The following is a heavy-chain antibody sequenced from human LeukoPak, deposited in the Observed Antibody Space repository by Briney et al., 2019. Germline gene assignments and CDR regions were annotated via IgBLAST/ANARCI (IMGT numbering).Heavy chain of an antibody. CDR1: GFTFSSYW. D-gene: IGHD1-26*01. CDR3: ARLGELRWARAAFDI. J-gene: IGHJ3*02. V-gene: IGHV3-7*01. CDR2: IKQDGSEK. Sequence: QAGGSLRLSCAASGFTFSSYWMSWVRQAPGKGLEWVANIKQDGSEKYYVDSVKGRFTISRDNAKNSLYLQMNSLRAEDTAVYYCARLGELRWARAAFDIWGQGTMVTVSS.